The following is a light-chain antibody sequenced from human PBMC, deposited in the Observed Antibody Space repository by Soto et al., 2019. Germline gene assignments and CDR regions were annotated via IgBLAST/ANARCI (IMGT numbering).Light chain of an antibody. CDR1: SSNIGNNA. CDR2: YDD. Sequence: QSVLTQPPSVSEAPRQRVTISCSGSSSNIGNNAVNWYQQLPGQAPKIVIYYDDLSTSGVSDRFSGSKSGISASLAISDLQSDDEADYYCATWDDSLHAYVFGPGTKVTVL. V-gene: IGLV1-36*01. J-gene: IGLJ1*01. CDR3: ATWDDSLHAYV.